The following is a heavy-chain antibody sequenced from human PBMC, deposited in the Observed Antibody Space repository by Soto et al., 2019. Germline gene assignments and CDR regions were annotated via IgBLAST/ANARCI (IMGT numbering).Heavy chain of an antibody. Sequence: QVQLQESGPGLVKPSGTLSLTCAASSGSIFTTNWWSWVRQSPGRGLQWIGDIYHSGSPKYNPSLKSRVSISIDKSKDRFFLNPTCVTAADTAVYYCARKTDVATAKVGGGYVFDVWGQGTMVTVSS. CDR3: ARKTDVATAKVGGGYVFDV. D-gene: IGHD3-16*01. CDR1: SGSIFTTNW. J-gene: IGHJ3*01. CDR2: IYHSGSP. V-gene: IGHV4-4*02.